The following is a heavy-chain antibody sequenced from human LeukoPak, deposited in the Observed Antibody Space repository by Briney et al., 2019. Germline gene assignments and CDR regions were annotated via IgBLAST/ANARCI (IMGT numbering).Heavy chain of an antibody. V-gene: IGHV3-21*01. D-gene: IGHD3-16*02. CDR2: ITSGSRYI. J-gene: IGHJ4*02. Sequence: GGSLRLSCAASGFTFSSYSMNWVRQAPGKGLEWVSSITSGSRYIYYADSVKGRLTISRDNAKNSLYLQMNSLRAEDTAVYYCAMGDYIWGSYPQVEYWGQGTLVTVSS. CDR3: AMGDYIWGSYPQVEY. CDR1: GFTFSSYS.